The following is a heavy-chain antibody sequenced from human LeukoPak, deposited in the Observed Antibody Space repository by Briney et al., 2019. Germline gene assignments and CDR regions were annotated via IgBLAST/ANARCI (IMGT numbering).Heavy chain of an antibody. J-gene: IGHJ4*02. CDR1: GFTCSTYV. CDR2: IYSGGST. CDR3: ARATTTRTRFDY. V-gene: IGHV3-53*01. Sequence: GGSLRLSCAASGFTCSTYVMSWVRQAPGKGLEWVSVIYSGGSTYYADSVKGRFTISRDNSKNTLYLQMNSLRDEDTAVYFCARATTTRTRFDYWGQGTLVTVSS. D-gene: IGHD4-17*01.